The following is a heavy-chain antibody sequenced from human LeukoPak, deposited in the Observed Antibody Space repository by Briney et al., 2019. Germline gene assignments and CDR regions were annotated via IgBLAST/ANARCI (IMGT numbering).Heavy chain of an antibody. D-gene: IGHD6-19*01. CDR3: ARSQGEAVAGPFDY. CDR2: IYYSGST. J-gene: IGHJ4*02. CDR1: GGSISSYY. Sequence: SETLSLTCTVSGGSISSYYWSWIRQSPGEGLEWIGYIYYSGSTNYNPSLKSRVTISVDTSKNQFSLKLSSVTAADTAVYYCARSQGEAVAGPFDYWGQGTLVTVSS. V-gene: IGHV4-59*01.